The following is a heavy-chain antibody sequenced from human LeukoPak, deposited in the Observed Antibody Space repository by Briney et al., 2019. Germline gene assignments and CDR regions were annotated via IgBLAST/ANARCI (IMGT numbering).Heavy chain of an antibody. V-gene: IGHV3-74*01. D-gene: IGHD2-8*01. CDR1: GFTFSSYW. CDR2: INTDESST. Sequence: DPGGSLRLSCAASGFTFSSYWMHWVRQAPGKGLVWVSRINTDESSTNYADSVKGRFTISRDNAKNSLYLQMNSLRAEDTAVYYCARDGLMTWNYWGQGTLVTVSS. CDR3: ARDGLMTWNY. J-gene: IGHJ4*02.